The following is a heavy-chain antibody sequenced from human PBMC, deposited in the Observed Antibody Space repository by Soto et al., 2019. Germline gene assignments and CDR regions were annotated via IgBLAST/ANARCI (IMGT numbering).Heavy chain of an antibody. Sequence: SETLSLTCSVSGGSISGSYWSWIRQSPGKGLEWLGYVYYTGSTNYSPSLRSRVSISVDTSKNEFSLRLSSVTAADTAVYFCARSVAVPGAHIDYWGQGTQVTVPS. CDR1: GGSISGSY. V-gene: IGHV4-59*01. CDR3: ARSVAVPGAHIDY. J-gene: IGHJ4*02. CDR2: VYYTGST. D-gene: IGHD6-19*01.